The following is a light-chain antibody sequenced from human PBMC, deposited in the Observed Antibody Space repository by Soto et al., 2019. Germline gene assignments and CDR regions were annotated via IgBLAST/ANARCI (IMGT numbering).Light chain of an antibody. V-gene: IGKV1-9*01. CDR2: PAS. J-gene: IGKJ2*01. Sequence: DIQLTQSPSFLSASVGDRVTVSCRASQDISTSLAWFQQKAGKVPQLLVYPASTLQDGVPSRFSGSGSGTYFTLTINNLQAEDFATYYCQQYQNWPPMYAFGQGTKLEI. CDR1: QDISTS. CDR3: QQYQNWPPMYA.